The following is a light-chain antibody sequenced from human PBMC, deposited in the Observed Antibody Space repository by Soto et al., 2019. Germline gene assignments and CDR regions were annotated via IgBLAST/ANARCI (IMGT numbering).Light chain of an antibody. CDR3: AAWADSLSACG. CDR2: RNN. V-gene: IGLV1-47*01. CDR1: SSNIGSNY. Sequence: QSVLTQPPSASGTPGQWVTISCSGSSSNIGSNYVYWYQQLPGTAPKLLIYRNNQRPSGVPDRFSGSKSGTSASLAISGLRSESAADYYFAAWADSLSACGFGGGTKLTVL. J-gene: IGLJ2*01.